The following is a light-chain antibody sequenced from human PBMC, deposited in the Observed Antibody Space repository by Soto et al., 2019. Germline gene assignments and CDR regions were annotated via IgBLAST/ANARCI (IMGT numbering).Light chain of an antibody. CDR3: QQGYTTPLT. J-gene: IGKJ4*01. V-gene: IGKV1-39*01. Sequence: DIQMTQSPSSLSASVGDRVTITCRASQNINNFLNWYQHKPGKAPKLLIYAASSLQSGVPSRFSGGGSGTDLTLTISSLQPEDFATYYCQQGYTTPLTFGGGTKVEIK. CDR2: AAS. CDR1: QNINNF.